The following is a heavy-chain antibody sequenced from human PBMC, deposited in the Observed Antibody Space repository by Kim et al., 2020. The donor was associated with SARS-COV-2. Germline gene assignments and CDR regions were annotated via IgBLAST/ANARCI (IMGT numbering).Heavy chain of an antibody. CDR3: AREPPRITIFGVVIIPVGSVHYYGMDV. D-gene: IGHD3-3*01. J-gene: IGHJ6*02. V-gene: IGHV3-33*01. CDR2: IWYDGSNK. CDR1: GFTFSSYG. Sequence: GGSLRLSCAASGFTFSSYGMHWVRQAPGKGLEWVAVIWYDGSNKYYADSVKGRFTISRDNSKNTLYLQMNSLRAEDTAVYYCAREPPRITIFGVVIIPVGSVHYYGMDVWGQGTTVTVSS.